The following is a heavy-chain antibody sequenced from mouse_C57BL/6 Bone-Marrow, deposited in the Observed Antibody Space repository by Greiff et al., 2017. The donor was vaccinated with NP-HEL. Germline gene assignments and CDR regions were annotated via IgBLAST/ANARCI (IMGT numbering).Heavy chain of an antibody. CDR2: ISDGGSYT. V-gene: IGHV5-4*01. CDR3: ARDGYYFDY. D-gene: IGHD2-2*01. CDR1: GFTFSSYA. Sequence: EVHLQESGGGLVKPGGSLKLSCAASGFTFSSYAMSWVRQTPEKRLEWVATISDGGSYTYYPDNVKGRFTISRDNAKNNLYLQMSHLKSEDTAMYYCARDGYYFDYWGQGTTLTVSS. J-gene: IGHJ2*01.